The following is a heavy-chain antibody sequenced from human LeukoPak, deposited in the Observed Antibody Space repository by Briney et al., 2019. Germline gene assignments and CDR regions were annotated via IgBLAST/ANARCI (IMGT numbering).Heavy chain of an antibody. D-gene: IGHD4-11*01. CDR3: ARDPPKATVPYRDWAFDI. J-gene: IGHJ3*02. CDR1: GFTLSDYY. CDR2: ISSSGSTM. Sequence: GSLRLSCAASGFTLSDYYMSWIRQAPGKGLEWVSYISSSGSTMYYADSVKGRFTISRDNAKNSLYLQMNSLRAEDTAVYYCARDPPKATVPYRDWAFDIWGQGTMVTVSS. V-gene: IGHV3-11*04.